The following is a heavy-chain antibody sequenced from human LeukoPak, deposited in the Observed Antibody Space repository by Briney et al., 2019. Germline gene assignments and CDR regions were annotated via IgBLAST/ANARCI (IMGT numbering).Heavy chain of an antibody. CDR2: ISSSSYI. CDR3: ARAFGSIVGALYYYYGMDV. Sequence: PGGSLRLSCAASGFSFSSYSMNWVRQAPGKGLEWVSSISSSSYIYYADSVTGRFTISRDNAKNSLYLQMNSLRAEDTAVYYCARAFGSIVGALYYYYGMDVWGQGTTVTVSS. CDR1: GFSFSSYS. V-gene: IGHV3-21*01. D-gene: IGHD1-26*01. J-gene: IGHJ6*02.